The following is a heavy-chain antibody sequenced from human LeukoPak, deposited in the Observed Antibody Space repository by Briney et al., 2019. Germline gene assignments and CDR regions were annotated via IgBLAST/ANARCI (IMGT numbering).Heavy chain of an antibody. CDR1: GYTFTSYY. CDR3: ARELSYGYEENWFDP. D-gene: IGHD5-18*01. J-gene: IGHJ5*02. CDR2: INPNSGGT. Sequence: GASVKVSCKASGYTFTSYYMHWVRQAPGQGLEWMGWINPNSGGTNYAQKFQGRVTMTRDTSISTAYMELSRLRSDDTAVYYCARELSYGYEENWFDPWGQGTLVTVSS. V-gene: IGHV1-2*02.